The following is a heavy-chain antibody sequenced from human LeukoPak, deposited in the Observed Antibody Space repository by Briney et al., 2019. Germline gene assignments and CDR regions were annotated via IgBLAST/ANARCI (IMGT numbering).Heavy chain of an antibody. CDR1: GGTFGSYA. J-gene: IGHJ4*02. V-gene: IGHV1-69*13. CDR3: ARGSYSGYDLFDY. CDR2: IIPIFGTA. Sequence: SVKVSCKASGGTFGSYAISWVRQAPGQGLEWMGGIIPIFGTANYAQKFQGRVTITADESTSTAYMELSSLRSEDTAVYYCARGSYSGYDLFDYWGQGTLVTVSS. D-gene: IGHD5-12*01.